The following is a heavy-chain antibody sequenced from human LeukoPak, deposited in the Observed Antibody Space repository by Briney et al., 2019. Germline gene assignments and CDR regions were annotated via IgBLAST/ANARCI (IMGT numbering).Heavy chain of an antibody. CDR3: ASALDYGSGSPSLDY. CDR2: IIPIFGTA. D-gene: IGHD3-10*01. J-gene: IGHJ4*02. Sequence: GASVKVSCKASGGTFSSYAISWVRQAPGQGLEWMGGIIPIFGTANYAQKLQGRVTMTTDTSTSTAYMELRSLRSDDTAVYYCASALDYGSGSPSLDYWGQGTLVTVSS. V-gene: IGHV1-69*05. CDR1: GGTFSSYA.